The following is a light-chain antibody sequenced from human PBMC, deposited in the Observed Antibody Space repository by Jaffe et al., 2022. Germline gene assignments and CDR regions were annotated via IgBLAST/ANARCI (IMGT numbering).Light chain of an antibody. CDR1: GSDVGGYKF. CDR2: HVT. V-gene: IGLV2-14*03. CDR3: SSHSGGSTYV. J-gene: IGLJ1*01. Sequence: QSALTQPASVSGSPGQSITISCTGTGSDVGGYKFVSWYQQHAGKAPKLIIYHVTNRPSGVSNRFSGSKSGNTASLTISALQAEDEAEYYCSSHSGGSTYVFGTGTRVTVL.